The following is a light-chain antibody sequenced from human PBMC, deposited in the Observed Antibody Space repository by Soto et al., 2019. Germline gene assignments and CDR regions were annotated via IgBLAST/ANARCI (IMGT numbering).Light chain of an antibody. Sequence: QSALTQPASVSGSPGLSITLSRTGTSSDVGAYNFVSWYQQHPGKAPKLIIYDVSNRPSGVSNRFSGSKSGNTASLTISGLQAEDEADYYCNSYTTSSTHVFGTGTKVTVL. CDR1: SSDVGAYNF. CDR3: NSYTTSSTHV. CDR2: DVS. J-gene: IGLJ1*01. V-gene: IGLV2-14*03.